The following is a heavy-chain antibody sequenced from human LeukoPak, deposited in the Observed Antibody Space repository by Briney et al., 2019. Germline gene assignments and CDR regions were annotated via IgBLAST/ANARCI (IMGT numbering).Heavy chain of an antibody. CDR3: AKDSGWPFDY. CDR1: GFPFSSYA. J-gene: IGHJ4*02. D-gene: IGHD6-19*01. Sequence: GGSLRLSCAASGFPFSSYAMSWVRQAPGKGLEWVSATSGDGAKTYYADSVKGRFTISRDNSRNTLYLQMNSLRAEDTAVYYCAKDSGWPFDYWGQGTLVTVSS. V-gene: IGHV3-23*01. CDR2: TSGDGAKT.